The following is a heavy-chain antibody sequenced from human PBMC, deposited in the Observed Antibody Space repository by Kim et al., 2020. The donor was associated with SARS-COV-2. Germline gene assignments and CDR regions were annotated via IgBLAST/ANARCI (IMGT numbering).Heavy chain of an antibody. CDR3: ARVWFGELNWSVDY. CDR1: GFTFSSYA. D-gene: IGHD3-10*01. V-gene: IGHV3-30*04. Sequence: GGSLRLSCAASGFTFSSYAMHWVRQAPGKGLEWVAVISYDGSNKYYADSVKGRFTISRDNSKNTLYLQMNSLRAEDTAVYYCARVWFGELNWSVDYWGQGTLVTVSS. J-gene: IGHJ4*02. CDR2: ISYDGSNK.